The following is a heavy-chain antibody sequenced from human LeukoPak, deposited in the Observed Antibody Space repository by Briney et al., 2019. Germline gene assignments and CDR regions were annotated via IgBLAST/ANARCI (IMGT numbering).Heavy chain of an antibody. J-gene: IGHJ4*02. Sequence: SETLSLTCTVSGGSISNSPYYWGWIRQPPGKGLEWIGSIYYSGSTYYNPSLKSRVTISVDTSKNQFSLKLSSVTAADTAVYYCARDRYYYGSGSYYFDFWGQGTLVTVSS. CDR3: ARDRYYYGSGSYYFDF. D-gene: IGHD3-10*01. V-gene: IGHV4-39*07. CDR1: GGSISNSPYY. CDR2: IYYSGST.